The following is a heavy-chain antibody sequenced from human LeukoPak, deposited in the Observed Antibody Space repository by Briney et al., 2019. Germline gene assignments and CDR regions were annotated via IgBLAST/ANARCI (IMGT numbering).Heavy chain of an antibody. J-gene: IGHJ4*02. CDR2: RCCNGST. CDR1: GSSISNTTYY. D-gene: IGHD5-24*01. CDR3: ARESRDDNNTSRPLDY. V-gene: IGHV4-39*07. Sequence: AETLSLTCPVSGSSISNTTYYWGWLRQPPGKGLEWIGTRCCNGSTYNKPSLKSRVPISGDTPKNHFSLKMSSVTAADTAVYYCARESRDDNNTSRPLDYWGQGTLDTVSS.